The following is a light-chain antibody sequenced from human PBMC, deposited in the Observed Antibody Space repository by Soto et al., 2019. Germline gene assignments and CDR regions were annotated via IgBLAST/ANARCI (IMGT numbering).Light chain of an antibody. J-gene: IGKJ3*01. CDR2: AAS. CDR3: QQYYSDPRV. Sequence: AIRMTQSPSSFSASTGDRVTITCRASQGISSYLAWYQQKPGKAPKLLIYAASTLQSGVPSRFSGSGSWTDLTLTISCLQSEDFATYCCQQYYSDPRVFGPGTKVDIK. V-gene: IGKV1-8*01. CDR1: QGISSY.